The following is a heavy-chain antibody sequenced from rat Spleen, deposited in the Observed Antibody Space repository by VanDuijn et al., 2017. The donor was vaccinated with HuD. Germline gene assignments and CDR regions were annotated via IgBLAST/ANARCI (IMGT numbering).Heavy chain of an antibody. CDR1: GFTFSDYD. D-gene: IGHD1-11*01. V-gene: IGHV5-25*01. CDR2: SSPGGGDT. J-gene: IGHJ1*01. Sequence: EVQLVESGGGLVQPGRSLRLSCAASGFTFSDYDMAWVRQAPTMGLEWVASSSPGGGDTYYRDSVKGRFTVSRDNAKSTLFLQMDSLRSEYTATYYCETNYDYYWYFDFWGPGTMVTLS. CDR3: ETNYDYYWYFDF.